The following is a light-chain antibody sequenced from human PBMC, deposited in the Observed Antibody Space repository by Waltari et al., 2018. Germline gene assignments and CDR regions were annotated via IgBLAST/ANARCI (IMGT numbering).Light chain of an antibody. CDR1: QSISRG. V-gene: IGKV1-5*03. CDR3: QHYNNYRYT. Sequence: DIQMTQSPSTLAAAVGDRVNITCRASQSISRGLAWYQQKPGKAPKLLISEASTLKSGVPSRFSGSGSGTEFILTITSLQRDDFATYFCQHYNNYRYTFGQGTKLEI. J-gene: IGKJ2*01. CDR2: EAS.